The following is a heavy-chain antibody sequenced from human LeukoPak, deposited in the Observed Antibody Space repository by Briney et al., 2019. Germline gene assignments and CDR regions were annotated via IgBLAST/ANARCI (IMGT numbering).Heavy chain of an antibody. V-gene: IGHV1-8*03. CDR2: MNPNSGNT. D-gene: IGHD3-3*01. CDR3: ARGGFDFWSGYSDYYYMDV. Sequence: GASVKVSCKASGYTFTSYDINWVRQATGQGLEWMGWMNPNSGNTGYARKFQGRVTITRNTSISTAYMELSSLRSEDTAVYYCARGGFDFWSGYSDYYYMDVWGKGTTVTVSS. J-gene: IGHJ6*03. CDR1: GYTFTSYD.